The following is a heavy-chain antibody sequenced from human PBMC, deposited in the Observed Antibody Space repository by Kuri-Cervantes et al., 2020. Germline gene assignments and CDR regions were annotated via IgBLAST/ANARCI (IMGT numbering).Heavy chain of an antibody. Sequence: GGSLRLSCAASGFTFSSYGMHWVRQAPGKGLEWVAVISYDGSNKYYADSVKGRFTISRDNSKNTLYLQLNSLRVEDTAIYYCARDPGHRNGMDVWGQGTTVTVS. CDR3: ARDPGHRNGMDV. J-gene: IGHJ6*02. V-gene: IGHV3-30*03. CDR1: GFTFSSYG. CDR2: ISYDGSNK.